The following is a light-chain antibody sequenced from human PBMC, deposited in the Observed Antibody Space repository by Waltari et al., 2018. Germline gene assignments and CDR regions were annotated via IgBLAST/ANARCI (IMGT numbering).Light chain of an antibody. CDR3: QQDYTTPYS. CDR1: QGINKE. Sequence: DIQMTQSPSSLSASVGDRVTVTCRASQGINKELSWYQQKPGRAPSLLIYAASSLQTGVSPRFSGSGSRTNLTLTISSLQPEDVATYYCQQDYTTPYSFGQRTKVEIK. J-gene: IGKJ2*03. CDR2: AAS. V-gene: IGKV1-27*01.